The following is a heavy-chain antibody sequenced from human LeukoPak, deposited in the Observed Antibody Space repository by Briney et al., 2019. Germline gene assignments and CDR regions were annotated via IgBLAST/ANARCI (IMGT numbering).Heavy chain of an antibody. CDR2: IYTSGSS. CDR1: GGSISSGYYY. D-gene: IGHD5-12*01. J-gene: IGHJ3*02. CDR3: ARDGYQAFDI. V-gene: IGHV4-61*02. Sequence: SETLSLTCTVSGGSISSGYYYWSWIRQPAGKGLEWIRRIYTSGSSNYNPSLKNRVTISVDTSKNQFSLRLSSVTAADTAVYYCARDGYQAFDIWGQGTMVTVSS.